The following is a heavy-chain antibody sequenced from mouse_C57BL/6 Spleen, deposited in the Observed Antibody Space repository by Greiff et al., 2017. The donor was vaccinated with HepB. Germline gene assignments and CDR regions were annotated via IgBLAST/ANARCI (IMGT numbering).Heavy chain of an antibody. D-gene: IGHD3-1*01. V-gene: IGHV1-59*01. Sequence: QVQLQQPGAELVRPGTSVKLSCKASGYTFTSYWMHWVKQRPGQGLEWIGVIDPSDSYTNYNQKFKGKATLTVDTSSSTAYMQLSSLTSEDSAVYYCADGLRFSHYYAMDYWGQGTSVTVSS. J-gene: IGHJ4*01. CDR1: GYTFTSYW. CDR3: ADGLRFSHYYAMDY. CDR2: IDPSDSYT.